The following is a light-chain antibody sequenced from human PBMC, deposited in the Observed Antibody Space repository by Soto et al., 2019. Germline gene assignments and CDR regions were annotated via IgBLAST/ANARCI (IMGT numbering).Light chain of an antibody. V-gene: IGKV1-39*01. Sequence: MSQSPSALSATVGDRVTITCRASQSISSYLNWYQQKPGKAPKLLIYAASSLQSGVPSRFSGSGSGTDFTLTISSLQPEDFVTYYCQQSYITPRTFGQGTKVEIK. CDR1: QSISSY. CDR2: AAS. CDR3: QQSYITPRT. J-gene: IGKJ1*01.